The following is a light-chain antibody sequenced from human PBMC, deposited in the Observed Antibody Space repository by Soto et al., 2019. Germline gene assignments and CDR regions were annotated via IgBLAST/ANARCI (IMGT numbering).Light chain of an antibody. CDR1: QSVSSY. V-gene: IGKV3-11*01. CDR3: QKGLT. CDR2: DAS. J-gene: IGKJ4*01. Sequence: EIVLTQSPATLSLSPGERATLSCRASQSVSSYLAWYQQKPGQAPRLLIYDASNRATGIPARFSGSGSGTDFTLPISSLEPEDFAVYYCQKGLTFGGGTKVEIK.